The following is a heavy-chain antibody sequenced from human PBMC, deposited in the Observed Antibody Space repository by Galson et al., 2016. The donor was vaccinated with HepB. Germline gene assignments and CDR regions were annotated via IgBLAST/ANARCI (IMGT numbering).Heavy chain of an antibody. Sequence: SLRLSCAASGFTFSSYGMHWVRQAPGKGLEWVAVIWYDGSNKYYADSVKGRFTISRDNSKNTLYLQMNTLRADDTAVYYCARGPCALGDRKVYDVNHWGQGTVVTVPS. V-gene: IGHV3-33*01. CDR2: IWYDGSNK. CDR1: GFTFSSYG. D-gene: IGHD3-16*01. J-gene: IGHJ5*02. CDR3: ARGPCALGDRKVYDVNH.